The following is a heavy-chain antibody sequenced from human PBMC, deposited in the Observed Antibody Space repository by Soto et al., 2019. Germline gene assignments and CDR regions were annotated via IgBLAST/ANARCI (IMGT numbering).Heavy chain of an antibody. D-gene: IGHD3-22*01. V-gene: IGHV3-30-3*01. J-gene: IGHJ3*02. Sequence: PGGSLRLSCAASGSTFSNFAMHWVRKAPGKGLEWVSVITYDGSNKYYADYVKGRFTISRDNSKNTLYLQMNSLRAEDTAVYYCARESDYYDSSGFGAFDIWGQGT. CDR3: ARESDYYDSSGFGAFDI. CDR1: GSTFSNFA. CDR2: ITYDGSNK.